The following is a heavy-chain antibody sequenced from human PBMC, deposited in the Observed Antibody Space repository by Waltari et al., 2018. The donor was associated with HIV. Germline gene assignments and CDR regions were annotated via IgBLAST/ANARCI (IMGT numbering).Heavy chain of an antibody. CDR1: GFSFSAYA. CDR3: ARAVSSGWQYYYGMDV. Sequence: QVQLVESGGGVVQPGRSLRLSCAASGFSFSAYALHWVRQPPGKGLQWVALITYDGINEYYAASVKGRFSISRDNSNNTLFLQMNSLRAEDTAVYYCARAVSSGWQYYYGMDVWGQGTTVTVSS. V-gene: IGHV3-30*01. J-gene: IGHJ6*02. D-gene: IGHD6-19*01. CDR2: ITYDGINE.